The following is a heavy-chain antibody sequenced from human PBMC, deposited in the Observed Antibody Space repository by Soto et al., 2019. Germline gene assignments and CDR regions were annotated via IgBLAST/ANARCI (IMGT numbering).Heavy chain of an antibody. J-gene: IGHJ4*02. D-gene: IGHD6-13*01. CDR1: GDYISGSPCF. V-gene: IGHV4-39*01. CDR3: ARLQAAVPHY. CDR2: IFYDGYT. Sequence: QVQRQESGPGLVKPSETLSLTWTVSGDYISGSPCFWGWIRQPPGKRLEWIESIFYDGYTLYTPSLKSRVTISVDTSKNQFSLNLTSVAAADTAIYFCARLQAAVPHYWGQGILVTVSS.